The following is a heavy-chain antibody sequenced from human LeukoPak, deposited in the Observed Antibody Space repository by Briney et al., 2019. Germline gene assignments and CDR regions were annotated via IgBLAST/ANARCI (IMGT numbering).Heavy chain of an antibody. CDR3: ARDGRGYFDWFSDW. D-gene: IGHD3-9*01. CDR1: GFTFSSYW. J-gene: IGHJ4*02. V-gene: IGHV3-7*01. CDR2: IKQDGSEK. Sequence: PGGSLRLSCAASGFTFSSYWMSWVRQAPGKGLEWVANIKQDGSEKYYVDSVKGRFTISRDNAKNSLYLQMNSLRAEDTAVYYCARDGRGYFDWFSDWWGQGTLVTVSS.